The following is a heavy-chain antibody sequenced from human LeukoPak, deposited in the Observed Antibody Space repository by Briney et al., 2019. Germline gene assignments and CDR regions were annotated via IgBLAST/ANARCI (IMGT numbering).Heavy chain of an antibody. J-gene: IGHJ4*02. V-gene: IGHV1-18*01. CDR1: GYTFTSYG. CDR3: ARDVNDFWSGYYWAFDY. Sequence: ASVKVSCKASGYTFTSYGISWVRQAPGQGLEWMGWISAYNGNTNYAQKLQGRVTMTTGTSTSTAYMELRSLRSDDTAVYYCARDVNDFWSGYYWAFDYWGQGTLVTVSS. CDR2: ISAYNGNT. D-gene: IGHD3-3*01.